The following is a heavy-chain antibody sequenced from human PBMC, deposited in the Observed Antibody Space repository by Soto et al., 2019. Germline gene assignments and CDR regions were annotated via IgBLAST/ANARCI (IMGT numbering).Heavy chain of an antibody. CDR2: TYYKSKWNY. Sequence: LQTLSLTCAISGDSVSSNSARWNWVSQTQSKSLEWLGRTYYKSKWNYNSAVSVKSRIPINPDTSKNQRCLQLNSEPPEVTAVYYCSRGSGDDICGNCYLDGWGKGTRGT. J-gene: IGHJ6*03. CDR3: SRGSGDDICGNCYLDG. D-gene: IGHD2-21*01. CDR1: GDSVSSNSAR. V-gene: IGHV6-1*01.